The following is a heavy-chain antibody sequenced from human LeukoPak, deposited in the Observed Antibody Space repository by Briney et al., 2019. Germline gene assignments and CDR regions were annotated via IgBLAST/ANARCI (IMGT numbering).Heavy chain of an antibody. J-gene: IGHJ4*02. D-gene: IGHD3-9*01. V-gene: IGHV3-33*01. CDR2: IWYDGSNK. CDR3: ARDRVLRCFDWLFDY. CDR1: EFTFSSYG. Sequence: PGGSLRLSCAASEFTFSSYGMHRVRQAPGKGLEWVAVIWYDGSNKYYADSVKGRFTISIDNSKNTLYLQMNSLRAEDTAVYYCARDRVLRCFDWLFDYWGQGTLVTVSS.